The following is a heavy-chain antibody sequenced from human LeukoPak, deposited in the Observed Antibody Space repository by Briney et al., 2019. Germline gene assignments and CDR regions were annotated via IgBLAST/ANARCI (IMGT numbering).Heavy chain of an antibody. CDR3: AKAGSMVRGVTTYYYAMDV. V-gene: IGHV3-9*01. D-gene: IGHD3-10*01. Sequence: GGSLKPSCEPPGFIFGDHPMHWVRQAPGKGLGWAPYISWEGGRAGYADSVKGRFTISRDNSKNSLFLQMNSLTADDTAVYYCAKAGSMVRGVTTYYYAMDVWGQGTAVTVSS. J-gene: IGHJ6*02. CDR2: ISWEGGRA. CDR1: GFIFGDHP.